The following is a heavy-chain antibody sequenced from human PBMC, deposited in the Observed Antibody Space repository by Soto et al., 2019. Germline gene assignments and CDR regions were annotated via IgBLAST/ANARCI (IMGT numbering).Heavy chain of an antibody. CDR1: GFTFDDYA. J-gene: IGHJ6*02. D-gene: IGHD4-17*01. CDR3: AKDIGYGDYLGDYSYYGMDV. V-gene: IGHV3-9*01. CDR2: IRWNSGSI. Sequence: EVQLVESGGGLVQPGRSLRLSCAASGFTFDDYAMHWVRQAPGKGLEWVSGIRWNSGSIGYADSVKGRFTISRDNAKNSLYLQMNSLRGEDTALYYCAKDIGYGDYLGDYSYYGMDVWGQGTTVTVSS.